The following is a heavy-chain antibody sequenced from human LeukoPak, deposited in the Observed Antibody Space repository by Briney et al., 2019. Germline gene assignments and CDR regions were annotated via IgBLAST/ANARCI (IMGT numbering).Heavy chain of an antibody. CDR2: TRNKANSYTT. CDR1: GFTFSDHY. D-gene: IGHD1-7*01. V-gene: IGHV3-72*01. CDR3: ASRWSGTTREDNY. Sequence: GGSLRLSCAASGFTFSDHYMDWVRQAPGKGLEWVGRTRNKANSYTTEYAASVKGRFTISRDDSKNSLYLQMNSLKTEDTAVYYCASRWSGTTREDNYWGQGTLVTVSS. J-gene: IGHJ4*02.